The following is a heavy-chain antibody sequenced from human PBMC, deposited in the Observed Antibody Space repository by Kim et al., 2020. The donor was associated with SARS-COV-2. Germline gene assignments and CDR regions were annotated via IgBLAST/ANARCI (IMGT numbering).Heavy chain of an antibody. CDR2: ISSSSSTI. CDR3: ARDGRRGYSYGHQTH. D-gene: IGHD5-18*01. CDR1: GFTFSSYS. J-gene: IGHJ4*02. V-gene: IGHV3-48*02. Sequence: GGSLRLSCAASGFTFSSYSMNWVRQAPGKGLEWVSYISSSSSTIYYADSVKGRFTISRDNAKNSLYLQMNSLRDEDTAVYYCARDGRRGYSYGHQTHWGQGTLVTVSS.